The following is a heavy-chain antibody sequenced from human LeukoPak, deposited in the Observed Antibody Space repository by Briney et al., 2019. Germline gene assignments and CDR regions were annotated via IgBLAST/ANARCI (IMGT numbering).Heavy chain of an antibody. J-gene: IGHJ4*02. V-gene: IGHV1-69*13. CDR2: IIPIFGTA. Sequence: SVKVSCKASGGTFSSYAISWVRQAPGQGLEWMGGIIPIFGTANYAQKFQGRVTITADESTSTAYMELSSLRSEDTAVYYCAGVPQYSTGGHLDYWGQGALVTVSS. D-gene: IGHD2-8*02. CDR3: AGVPQYSTGGHLDY. CDR1: GGTFSSYA.